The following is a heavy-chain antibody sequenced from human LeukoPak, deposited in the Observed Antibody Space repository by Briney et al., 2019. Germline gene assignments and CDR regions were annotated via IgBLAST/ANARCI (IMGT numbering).Heavy chain of an antibody. Sequence: ASVKVSCKASGYTFTSYDINWVRQAPGQGLEWMGWINSNTGNPTYAQGFTGRFVFSLDTSVSTAYLQISSLKADDTAVYYSARVAGYTTDWYGGGDDYWGQGTLVTVSS. CDR1: GYTFTSYD. CDR3: ARVAGYTTDWYGGGDDY. V-gene: IGHV7-4-1*02. J-gene: IGHJ4*02. D-gene: IGHD6-19*01. CDR2: INSNTGNP.